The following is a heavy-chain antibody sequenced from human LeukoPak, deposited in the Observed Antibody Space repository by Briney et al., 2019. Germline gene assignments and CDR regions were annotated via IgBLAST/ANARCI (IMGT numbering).Heavy chain of an antibody. CDR2: VYYKGDT. D-gene: IGHD4-11*01. CDR3: ARHVTVTYDAFDL. Sequence: KTSETLSLTCSVSGGSTTGYFWTWIRQPPGKGPEWIGYVYYKGDTSYSPPLDSRVSISVDTSKKQFSLKLNSVTAADTAMYYCARHVTVTYDAFDLWGQGAMVTVSS. J-gene: IGHJ3*01. V-gene: IGHV4-59*08. CDR1: GGSTTGYF.